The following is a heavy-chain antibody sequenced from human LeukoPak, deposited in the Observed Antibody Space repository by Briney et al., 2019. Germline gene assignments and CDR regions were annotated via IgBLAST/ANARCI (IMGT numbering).Heavy chain of an antibody. Sequence: TSETLSLTCTVSGGSISSYYWSWIRQPPGKGLEWIGYIYYSGSTNYNPSLKSRVTISVDTSKNQFSLKLSSVTAADTAVYFCARVPTTVMFFDFWGQGTLVTVSS. V-gene: IGHV4-59*01. D-gene: IGHD4-17*01. CDR1: GGSISSYY. CDR2: IYYSGST. J-gene: IGHJ4*02. CDR3: ARVPTTVMFFDF.